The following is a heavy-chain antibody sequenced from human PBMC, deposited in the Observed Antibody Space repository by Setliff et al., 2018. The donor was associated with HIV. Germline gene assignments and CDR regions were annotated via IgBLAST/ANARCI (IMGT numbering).Heavy chain of an antibody. CDR3: VRDQNTPSRCRSKTCINPGDY. D-gene: IGHD2-2*01. J-gene: IGHJ4*02. Sequence: GGSLRLSCAASGFSLSYHGMHWVRQAPGKGLEWVAIIWYDGSNEYYADSVKGRFTISRDSSKNTLYLQMDSLRAEDTAVYYCVRDQNTPSRCRSKTCINPGDYWGLGTLVTVSS. V-gene: IGHV3-33*01. CDR1: GFSLSYHG. CDR2: IWYDGSNE.